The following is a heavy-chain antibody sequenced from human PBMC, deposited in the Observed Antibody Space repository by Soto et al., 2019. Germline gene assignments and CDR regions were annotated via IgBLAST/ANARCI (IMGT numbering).Heavy chain of an antibody. CDR2: INDRGSI. CDR1: GGSFSGYY. CDR3: ARESHDIWTGPPWVWYFDL. J-gene: IGHJ2*01. D-gene: IGHD3-9*01. Sequence: QVQLQQWGAGPLRPLETLSLTCGVSGGSFSGYYWAWIRQSPGKGLEWIGEINDRGSINYNPPLKSRVSISVDTSKNNYSLNLRSVTAADTAVYYCARESHDIWTGPPWVWYFDLWGRGTLVTVSS. V-gene: IGHV4-34*01.